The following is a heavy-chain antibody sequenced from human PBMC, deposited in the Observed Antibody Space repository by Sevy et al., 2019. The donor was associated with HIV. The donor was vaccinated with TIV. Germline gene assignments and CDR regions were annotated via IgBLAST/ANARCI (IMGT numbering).Heavy chain of an antibody. CDR1: GFSFPTSGVG. Sequence: SGPTLVNPTQTLTLTCTFSGFSFPTSGVGVGWIRQPPGKALEWLALIYWDDDRRYSPSLKSRLTITRDTSKDQVVLTMANMDTVDTGTYYCAHRRSKGITITEFDYWGQGALVTVSS. V-gene: IGHV2-5*02. J-gene: IGHJ4*02. CDR3: AHRRSKGITITEFDY. CDR2: IYWDDDR. D-gene: IGHD3-9*01.